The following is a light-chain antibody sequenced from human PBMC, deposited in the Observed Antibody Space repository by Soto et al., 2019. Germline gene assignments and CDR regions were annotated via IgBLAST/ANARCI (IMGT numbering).Light chain of an antibody. CDR3: QQRSNWSIT. CDR1: QSVSSY. J-gene: IGKJ3*01. Sequence: ELVLTHSPATLSLSPVERATLSCRASQSVSSYLAWYQQKPGQAPRLLIYDASNRATGIPARFSGSGSGTDFALTISSLEPEDFAVYYCQQRSNWSITFGPGTKVAI. V-gene: IGKV3-11*01. CDR2: DAS.